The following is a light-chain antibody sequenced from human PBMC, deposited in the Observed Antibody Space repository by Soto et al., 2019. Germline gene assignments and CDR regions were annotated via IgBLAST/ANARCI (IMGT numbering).Light chain of an antibody. V-gene: IGKV1-5*01. J-gene: IGKJ1*01. CDR2: DAS. CDR3: LQDYNYPRT. CDR1: QSISSW. Sequence: DIQMTQSPSTLSASVGDRVTINCRASQSISSWLAWYQQKPGKAPKLLIYDASSLESGVPSRLSGSGSGTDFTLTISSLQPEDFATYYCLQDYNYPRTFGQGTKVDIK.